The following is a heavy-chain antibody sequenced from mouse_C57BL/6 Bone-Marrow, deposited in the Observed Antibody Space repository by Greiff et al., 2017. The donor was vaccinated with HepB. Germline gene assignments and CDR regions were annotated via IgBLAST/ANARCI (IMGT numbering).Heavy chain of an antibody. CDR1: GFSLTSYG. V-gene: IGHV2-2*01. D-gene: IGHD1-1*01. CDR3: ARTYYYGSSYYAMDY. Sequence: VKVVESGPGLVQPSQSLSITCTVSGFSLTSYGVHWVRQSPGKGLEWLGVIWSGGSTDYNAAFISRLSISKDNSTSQVFFKMNSLQADDTAIYYCARTYYYGSSYYAMDYWGQGTSVTVSS. CDR2: IWSGGST. J-gene: IGHJ4*01.